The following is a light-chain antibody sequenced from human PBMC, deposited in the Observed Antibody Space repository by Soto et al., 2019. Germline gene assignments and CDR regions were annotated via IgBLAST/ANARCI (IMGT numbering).Light chain of an antibody. J-gene: IGLJ3*02. V-gene: IGLV2-8*01. CDR1: SSDVGGYNY. Sequence: QSALTQPPSASGSPGQSVTISCTGTSSDVGGYNYVSWYQQHPGKAPKLMIYEVSKRPSGVPDRFSGSKSGNTASLTASGLQAEDEADYYCSSYAGSNNLGVFGGGTQLTVL. CDR2: EVS. CDR3: SSYAGSNNLGV.